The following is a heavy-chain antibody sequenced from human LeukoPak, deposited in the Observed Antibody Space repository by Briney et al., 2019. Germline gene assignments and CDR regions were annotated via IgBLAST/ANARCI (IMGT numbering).Heavy chain of an antibody. CDR3: AKDRGSGWPQFDY. J-gene: IGHJ4*02. CDR1: GFSFSSYA. Sequence: GGSLRLSCAASGFSFSSYAMSWVRQAPGKGLEWVSAISGRGGSTYYADSVKGRFTISRDNSKNTLYLQMNSLRAEDTAVYYCAKDRGSGWPQFDYWGQGTLVTVSS. CDR2: ISGRGGST. V-gene: IGHV3-23*01. D-gene: IGHD6-19*01.